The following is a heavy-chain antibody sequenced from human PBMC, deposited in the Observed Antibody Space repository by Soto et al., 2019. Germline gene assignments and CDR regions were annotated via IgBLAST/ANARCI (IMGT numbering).Heavy chain of an antibody. V-gene: IGHV1-58*01. CDR1: GFTFTSSA. J-gene: IGHJ6*03. Sequence: ASVKVSCKASGFTFTSSAVQWVRQARGQRLEWIGWIVVGSGNTNYAQKFQERVTITRDMSTSTAYMELGSLRSEDTAVYYCAADVPSKYGDYDYYYYYYMDVWGKGTTVTVSS. CDR3: AADVPSKYGDYDYYYYYYMDV. D-gene: IGHD4-17*01. CDR2: IVVGSGNT.